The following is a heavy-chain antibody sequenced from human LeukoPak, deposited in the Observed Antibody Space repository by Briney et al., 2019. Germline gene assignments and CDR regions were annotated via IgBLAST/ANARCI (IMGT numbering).Heavy chain of an antibody. J-gene: IGHJ3*02. D-gene: IGHD3-22*01. V-gene: IGHV3-30*02. CDR2: IRYDGSNK. CDR1: GFTFSSYG. CDR3: ARGHFYYDSSGYAFDI. Sequence: GGSLRLSCATSGFTFSSYGMHWVRQAPGKGLEWVTFIRYDGSNKYYADSVKGRFTISRDHSKNTLYLQMNSLRAEDTAVYYCARGHFYYDSSGYAFDIWGQGTMVTVSS.